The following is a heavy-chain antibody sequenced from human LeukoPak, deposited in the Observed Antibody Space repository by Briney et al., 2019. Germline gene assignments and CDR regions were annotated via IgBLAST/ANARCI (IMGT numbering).Heavy chain of an antibody. V-gene: IGHV3-30*02. J-gene: IGHJ4*02. CDR3: AKDIQYYYDSSGYWNYFDY. CDR2: IGYDGSNK. Sequence: GGSLRLSCAASGFTFSTYGMHWVRQAPGKGLEWVAFIGYDGSNKYYADSVKGRFTISRDNSKNTLYLQMNSLRAEDTAVYYCAKDIQYYYDSSGYWNYFDYWGQGTLVTVSS. CDR1: GFTFSTYG. D-gene: IGHD3-22*01.